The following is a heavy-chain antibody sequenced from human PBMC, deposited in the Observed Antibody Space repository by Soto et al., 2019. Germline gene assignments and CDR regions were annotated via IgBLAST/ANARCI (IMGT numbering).Heavy chain of an antibody. CDR3: ASHVSEERTDV. J-gene: IGHJ6*02. Sequence: QVQLVQSGAEVKKPGASVKVSCKASGYTFTSYSMHWVRQAPGQGLEWMGEINPSSGSTSSAQKFQGRVTMTTDTSTSTVYMELSSLRSEDTAVYYCASHVSEERTDVWGQGTTVTVSS. CDR2: INPSSGST. D-gene: IGHD3-16*02. CDR1: GYTFTSYS. V-gene: IGHV1-46*01.